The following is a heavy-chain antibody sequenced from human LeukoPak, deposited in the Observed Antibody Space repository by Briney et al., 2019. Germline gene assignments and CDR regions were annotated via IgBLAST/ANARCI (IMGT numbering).Heavy chain of an antibody. J-gene: IGHJ2*01. D-gene: IGHD3-22*01. Sequence: PPGGSLRLSCAAAGFTVGRYDVHWVRHDTGKGLEWVSAIDTPLCAYSPVSVQLPFSISRENAKNSLYLQMNSLRAGDTAVYYCARGGANYSDISAYGYFDLWGRGTLVTVSS. CDR2: IDTPLCA. CDR3: ARGGANYSDISAYGYFDL. V-gene: IGHV3-13*04. CDR1: GFTVGRYD.